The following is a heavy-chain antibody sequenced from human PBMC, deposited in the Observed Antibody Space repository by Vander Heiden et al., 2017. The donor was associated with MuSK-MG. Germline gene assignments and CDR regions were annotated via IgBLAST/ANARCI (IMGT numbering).Heavy chain of an antibody. CDR1: GGSFSGYY. CDR3: ARVMVDSNALRVWFDP. Sequence: QVQLQQWGAGLLKPSETLSLTCAVYGGSFSGYYWSWIRQPPGKGLEWIGEINHSGSTNYNPSLKSRVTISVDTSKNQFSLKLSSVTAADTAVYYCARVMVDSNALRVWFDPWGQGTLVTVSS. D-gene: IGHD4-4*01. J-gene: IGHJ5*02. CDR2: INHSGST. V-gene: IGHV4-34*01.